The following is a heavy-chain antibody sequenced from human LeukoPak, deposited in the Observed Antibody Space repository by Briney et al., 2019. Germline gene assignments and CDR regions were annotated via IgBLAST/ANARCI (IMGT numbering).Heavy chain of an antibody. CDR1: GGSISSYY. D-gene: IGHD1-14*01. Sequence: SETLSLTCTVSGGSISSYYWSWIRQPPGKGLEWIGYIYYSGSTNYNPSLKSRVTISIDASKNQFSLKLSSVNAADTAVYYCARQDRWFDPWGQGTLVTVSS. V-gene: IGHV4-59*08. CDR3: ARQDRWFDP. CDR2: IYYSGST. J-gene: IGHJ5*02.